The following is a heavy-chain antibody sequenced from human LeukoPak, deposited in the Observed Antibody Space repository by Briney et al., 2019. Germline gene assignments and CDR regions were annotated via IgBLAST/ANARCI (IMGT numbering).Heavy chain of an antibody. CDR2: ITASGGT. CDR3: ARDRRSRYDILTGYFDY. Sequence: GGSLRLSCTASGFTFSKYAMTWVRQAPRTGLEWVSSITASGGTRYADSVSGRFTVSRDNSKNTLYLQMNSLRAEDTAVYYCARDRRSRYDILTGYFDYWGQGTLVTVSS. J-gene: IGHJ4*02. D-gene: IGHD3-9*01. V-gene: IGHV3-23*01. CDR1: GFTFSKYA.